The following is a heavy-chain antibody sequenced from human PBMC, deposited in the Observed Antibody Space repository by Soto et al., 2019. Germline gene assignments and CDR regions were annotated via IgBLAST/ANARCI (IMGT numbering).Heavy chain of an antibody. CDR2: INHSGST. CDR3: ASELTYYVPGGPKANWFDP. J-gene: IGHJ5*02. V-gene: IGHV4-34*01. CDR1: GGSFSGYY. D-gene: IGHD3-3*01. Sequence: QVQLQQWGAGLLKPSETLSLTCAVYGGSFSGYYWSWIRQPPGKGLEWIGEINHSGSTNYNPSLKSRVTISVDTSKNQFSLKLSSVTAADTSVYYCASELTYYVPGGPKANWFDPWGQGTLVTVSS.